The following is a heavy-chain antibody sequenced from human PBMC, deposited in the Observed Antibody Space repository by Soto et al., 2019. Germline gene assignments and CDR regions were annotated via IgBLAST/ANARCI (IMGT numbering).Heavy chain of an antibody. J-gene: IGHJ4*02. V-gene: IGHV3-30-3*01. CDR1: GFTFSSYA. Sequence: VGSLRLSCAASGFTFSSYAMHWVRQAPGKGLEWVAVISYDGSNKYYADSVKGRFTISRDNSKNTLYLQMNSLRAEDTAVYYCARDLFYYYDSSGYPDYWGQGTLVTVSS. D-gene: IGHD3-22*01. CDR2: ISYDGSNK. CDR3: ARDLFYYYDSSGYPDY.